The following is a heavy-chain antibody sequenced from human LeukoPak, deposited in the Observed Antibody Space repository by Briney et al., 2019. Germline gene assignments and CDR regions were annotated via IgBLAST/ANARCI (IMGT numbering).Heavy chain of an antibody. Sequence: PSETLSLTCAVYGGSFSGYYWSWIRQPPGKGLGWIGEINHSGSSNYNPSLKSRVTISVDTSKNQFSLKLSSVTAADTAVYYCARVEHYYDSSGYPFDYWGQGTLVTVSS. V-gene: IGHV4-34*01. D-gene: IGHD3-22*01. CDR2: INHSGSS. J-gene: IGHJ4*02. CDR1: GGSFSGYY. CDR3: ARVEHYYDSSGYPFDY.